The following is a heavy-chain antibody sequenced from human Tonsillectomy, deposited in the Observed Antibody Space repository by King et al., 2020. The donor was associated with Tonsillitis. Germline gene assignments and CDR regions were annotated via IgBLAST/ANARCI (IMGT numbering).Heavy chain of an antibody. J-gene: IGHJ3*02. Sequence: EVQLVESGGGLVQPGRSLRLSCAASGFTFDDYAMHWVRQAPGQGLEWVSGISWNSVCIGYGDSLKGRFTISRDNAKNSLYLQMNSYRAEETALDYCAKDRVAGSGYSLDAFDIWGQGTMVTVSS. CDR3: AKDRVAGSGYSLDAFDI. V-gene: IGHV3-9*01. D-gene: IGHD3-3*01. CDR1: GFTFDDYA. CDR2: ISWNSVCI.